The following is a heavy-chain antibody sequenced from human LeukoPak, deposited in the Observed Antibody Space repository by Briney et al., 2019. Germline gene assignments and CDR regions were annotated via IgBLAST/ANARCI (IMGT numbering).Heavy chain of an antibody. CDR1: GGTFSSYA. Sequence: SVKVSCKASGGTFSSYAISWVRQAPGQGLEWMGGIIPIFGTANYAQKFQGRVTITTDESTSTAYMELSSLRSEDTAVYYCAREDRGGSGSYYKVYWGQGTLVTVSS. J-gene: IGHJ4*02. CDR2: IIPIFGTA. D-gene: IGHD3-10*01. CDR3: AREDRGGSGSYYKVY. V-gene: IGHV1-69*05.